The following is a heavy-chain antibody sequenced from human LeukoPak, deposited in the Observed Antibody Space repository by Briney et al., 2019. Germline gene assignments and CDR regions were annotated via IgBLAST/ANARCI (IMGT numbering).Heavy chain of an antibody. V-gene: IGHV3-53*01. CDR2: IYSGGST. CDR3: AKDGIGGIYYDSSGYFDY. Sequence: PGGSLRLSCAASGFTVSSNYMSWVRQAPGKGLEWVSVIYSGGSTYYADPLKGRFTISRDNSKNTLYLQMNSLRAEDTALYYCAKDGIGGIYYDSSGYFDYWGQGTLVTVSS. CDR1: GFTVSSNY. J-gene: IGHJ4*02. D-gene: IGHD3-22*01.